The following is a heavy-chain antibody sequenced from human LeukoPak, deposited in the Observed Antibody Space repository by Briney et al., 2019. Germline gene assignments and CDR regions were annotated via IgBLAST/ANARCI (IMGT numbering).Heavy chain of an antibody. D-gene: IGHD3-10*01. J-gene: IGHJ4*02. V-gene: IGHV3-30*18. Sequence: QPGRSLRLSCATSAXTFSSYAMYWVRQAPGKGLEWVAGISYDGSNEYYADSVTGRFTTSRDNPQNTLYLLMNSLRAEDTAMYYCAKERIVGVISGIDYWGQGTLVTVSS. CDR1: AXTFSSYA. CDR2: ISYDGSNE. CDR3: AKERIVGVISGIDY.